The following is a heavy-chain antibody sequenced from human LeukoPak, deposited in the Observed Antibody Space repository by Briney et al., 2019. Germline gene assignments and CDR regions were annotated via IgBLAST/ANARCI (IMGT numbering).Heavy chain of an antibody. CDR2: IIPIFGTA. CDR3: ARDHFDYGDLGWFDP. Sequence: SVKVSCKASGGTFSSYAISWVRQAPGQGLEWMGGIIPIFGTANYAQKFQGRVTITADESTSTAYMELSSLRSEDTAVYYCARDHFDYGDLGWFDPWGQGTLVTVSS. J-gene: IGHJ5*02. CDR1: GGTFSSYA. V-gene: IGHV1-69*13. D-gene: IGHD4-17*01.